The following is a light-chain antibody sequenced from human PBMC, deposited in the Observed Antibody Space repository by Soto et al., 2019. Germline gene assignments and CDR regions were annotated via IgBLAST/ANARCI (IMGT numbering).Light chain of an antibody. CDR2: KTS. V-gene: IGKV1-5*03. CDR3: YHYNSYSPWT. Sequence: DIQMTQSPSTLSASVGDRVTITCRASQSISSWLAWYQQKPGRAPKLLIYKTSNLESGVPSRFSGSGSGTEVTLPTSSLLRADFATDYCYHYNSYSPWTFGQGTKVEIK. CDR1: QSISSW. J-gene: IGKJ1*01.